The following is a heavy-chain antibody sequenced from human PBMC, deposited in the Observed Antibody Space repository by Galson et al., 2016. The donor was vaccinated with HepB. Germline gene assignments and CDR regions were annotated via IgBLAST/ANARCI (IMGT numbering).Heavy chain of an antibody. V-gene: IGHV3-30*18. CDR2: TSSDGSNE. J-gene: IGHJ5*02. CDR1: GVIFSNHA. Sequence: SLRLSCAVSGVIFSNHAMHWVRQAPGQGLEWVAVTSSDGSNEYYVDSVKGRFAISRDNSKNTLFLQMNSLRAEDTAVYYCAKGGTGIVVPVDLWGQGTLVTVSS. D-gene: IGHD2-15*01. CDR3: AKGGTGIVVPVDL.